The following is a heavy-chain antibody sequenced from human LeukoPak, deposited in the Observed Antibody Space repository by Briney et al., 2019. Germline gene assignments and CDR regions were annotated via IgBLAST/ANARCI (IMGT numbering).Heavy chain of an antibody. V-gene: IGHV4-34*01. D-gene: IGHD2-2*01. J-gene: IGHJ4*02. CDR3: ARGRDIVVVPAAIALWY. Sequence: SETLSLTCAVYSGSFSGYYWSWIRQPPGKGLEWIGEINHSGSTNYNPSLKSRVTISVDTSKNQFSLKLSSVTAADTAVYYCARGRDIVVVPAAIALWYWGQGTLVTVSS. CDR1: SGSFSGYY. CDR2: INHSGST.